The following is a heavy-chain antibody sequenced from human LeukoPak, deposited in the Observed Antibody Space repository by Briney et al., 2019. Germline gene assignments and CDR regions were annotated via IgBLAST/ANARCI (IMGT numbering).Heavy chain of an antibody. CDR2: IYTSGST. D-gene: IGHD6-13*01. J-gene: IGHJ4*02. Sequence: PSETLSLTCTVSGGSISSYYWSWIRQPAGKGLEWIGRIYTSGSTNYNPSLKSRVTMSVDTSKNQFSLKLSSVTAADTAVYYCARELRYSSSWYNFVYWGQGTLVTVSS. CDR3: ARELRYSSSWYNFVY. CDR1: GGSISSYY. V-gene: IGHV4-4*07.